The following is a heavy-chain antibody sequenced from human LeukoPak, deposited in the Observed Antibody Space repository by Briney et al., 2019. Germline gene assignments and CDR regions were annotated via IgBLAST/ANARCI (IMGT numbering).Heavy chain of an antibody. D-gene: IGHD1-26*01. CDR3: ARDSGSYYHYYYYMDV. J-gene: IGHJ6*03. Sequence: PGGSLRLSCAASGFTVSSNFMTWVRQAPGKGLEWVSVIYSGGSTYYADSVKGRFTISRDNSKNTLYLQMNSLRAEDTAVYYCARDSGSYYHYYYYMDVWGKGTTVTVS. CDR1: GFTVSSNF. V-gene: IGHV3-66*01. CDR2: IYSGGST.